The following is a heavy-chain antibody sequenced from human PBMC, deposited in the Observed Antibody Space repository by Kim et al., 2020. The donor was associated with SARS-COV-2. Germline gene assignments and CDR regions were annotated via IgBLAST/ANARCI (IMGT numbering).Heavy chain of an antibody. D-gene: IGHD3-9*01. CDR1: GYSISSGYY. CDR3: ARKGDWYVDY. V-gene: IGHV4-38-2*02. Sequence: SETLSLTCTVSGYSISSGYYWGWIRQPPGKGLEWIGSIYHSGSTYYTPSLKSRVTISVDTSKNQFSLQLSSVTAADTAVYYCARKGDWYVDYWGQGTQGT. CDR2: IYHSGST. J-gene: IGHJ4*02.